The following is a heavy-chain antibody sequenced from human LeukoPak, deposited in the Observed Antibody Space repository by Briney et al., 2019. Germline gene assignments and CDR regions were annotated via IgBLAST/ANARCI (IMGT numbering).Heavy chain of an antibody. Sequence: PSETLSLTCTVSGGSISSYYWSWIRQPPGKGLEWIGYIYYSGTTNYNPSLKSRVTISVDTSKNQFSLKLSSVTAADTAVYYCARGKPGSYKPFDYWGQGTLVTVSS. J-gene: IGHJ4*02. CDR1: GGSISSYY. CDR3: ARGKPGSYKPFDY. D-gene: IGHD1-26*01. V-gene: IGHV4-59*12. CDR2: IYYSGTT.